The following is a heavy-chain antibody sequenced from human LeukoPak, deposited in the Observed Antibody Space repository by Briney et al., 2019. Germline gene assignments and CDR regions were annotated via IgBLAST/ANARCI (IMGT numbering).Heavy chain of an antibody. Sequence: PGRSLRLSCAASGFTFSSYDMHWVRQAPGKGLEWVAVLWYDGNNRYYADSVKGRFTISRDNSKNTLYLQMNSLRAWDTAVYYCARESAAGTCDYWGQGTLVTVSS. V-gene: IGHV3-33*01. CDR1: GFTFSSYD. D-gene: IGHD6-13*01. CDR3: ARESAAGTCDY. CDR2: LWYDGNNR. J-gene: IGHJ4*02.